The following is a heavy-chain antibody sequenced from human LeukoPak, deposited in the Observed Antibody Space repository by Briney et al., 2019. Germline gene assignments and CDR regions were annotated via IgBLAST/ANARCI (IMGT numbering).Heavy chain of an antibody. CDR2: IYYSGYT. V-gene: IGHV4-59*01. CDR3: ARARGYGSHYFDY. CDR1: GVSISSYY. D-gene: IGHD5-18*01. Sequence: TSETLSLTCTVSGVSISSYYWSWIRQPPGKGLEWIGYIYYSGYTNNNPSLKSRVTISVDTSKNQFSLKLSSVTAADTAVYYCARARGYGSHYFDYRGQGTLVTVSS. J-gene: IGHJ4*02.